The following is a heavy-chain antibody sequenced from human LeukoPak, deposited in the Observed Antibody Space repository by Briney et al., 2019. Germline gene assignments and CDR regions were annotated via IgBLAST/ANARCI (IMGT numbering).Heavy chain of an antibody. CDR1: GGSISGYY. J-gene: IGHJ4*02. Sequence: SETLSLTCTVSGGSISGYYWSWIRQPPGKGLEWIGYVFSSGSTSYNPSLESRVTMSVDTSENQLFLNLTSVTAADTAVYYCASEVRGVYWGQGTLVTVSS. CDR3: ASEVRGVY. D-gene: IGHD3-10*01. V-gene: IGHV4-59*01. CDR2: VFSSGST.